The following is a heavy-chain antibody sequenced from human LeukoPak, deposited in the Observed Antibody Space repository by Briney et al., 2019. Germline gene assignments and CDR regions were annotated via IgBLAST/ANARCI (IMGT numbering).Heavy chain of an antibody. V-gene: IGHV3-30*18. Sequence: GGSLRLSCAASGFTFSSYGMHWVRQAPGKGLEWVAVISYDGSNKYYADSVKGRFTISRDNSKNTLYLQMNSLRAKDTAVYYCAKLITTDYYDSSGYLSENYFDYWGQGTLVTVSS. CDR2: ISYDGSNK. CDR3: AKLITTDYYDSSGYLSENYFDY. J-gene: IGHJ4*02. CDR1: GFTFSSYG. D-gene: IGHD3-22*01.